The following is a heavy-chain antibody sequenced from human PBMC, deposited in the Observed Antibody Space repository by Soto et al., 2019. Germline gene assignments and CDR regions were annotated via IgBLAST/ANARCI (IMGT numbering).Heavy chain of an antibody. CDR3: AKEPSSGWFPYYYYYYYMDV. D-gene: IGHD6-19*01. CDR1: GFPFNEYG. Sequence: GGSLRLSCAASGFPFNEYGLHWVRQAPGKGLEWVATMWNDAKTQYYTDSVKGRFTVSRDNSKNTLYLQMNSLRAEDTAVYYCAKEPSSGWFPYYYYYYYMDVWGKGTTVTVSS. J-gene: IGHJ6*03. CDR2: MWNDAKTQ. V-gene: IGHV3-33*06.